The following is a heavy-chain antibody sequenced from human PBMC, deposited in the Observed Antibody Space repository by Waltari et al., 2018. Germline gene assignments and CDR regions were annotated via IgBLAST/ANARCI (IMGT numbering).Heavy chain of an antibody. CDR2: INPNSGGT. Sequence: QVQLVQSGAEVKKPGASVKVSCKASGYTFTGYYMHWVRKAPGQGLEWMGWINPNSGGTNYAQKFQGRVTMTRDTSISTAYMELSRLRSDDTAVYYCAREALADGHSMTTVTILDYWGQGTLVTVSS. J-gene: IGHJ4*02. V-gene: IGHV1-2*02. CDR3: AREALADGHSMTTVTILDY. CDR1: GYTFTGYY. D-gene: IGHD4-17*01.